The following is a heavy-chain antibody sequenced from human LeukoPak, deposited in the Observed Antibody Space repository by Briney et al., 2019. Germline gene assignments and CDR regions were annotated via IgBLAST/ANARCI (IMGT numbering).Heavy chain of an antibody. CDR2: ITSTSSYV. CDR1: GFTFSTYN. CDR3: ARGPSGYHNT. V-gene: IGHV3-21*01. D-gene: IGHD5-12*01. Sequence: PGGSLRLSCEASGFTFSTYNMNWVRQAPGKRLEWVSSITSTSSYVFYADSVKGRFTISRDNAKNSLYLQINSLRAEDTAVYYCARGPSGYHNTGGQGTLVTVSS. J-gene: IGHJ4*02.